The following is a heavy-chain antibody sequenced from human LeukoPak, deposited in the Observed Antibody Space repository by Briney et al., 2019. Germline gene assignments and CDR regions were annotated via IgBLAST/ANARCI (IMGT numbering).Heavy chain of an antibody. D-gene: IGHD3-10*01. J-gene: IGHJ6*03. Sequence: SETLSLTYAVYGGSFSGYYWSWIRQPPGKGLEWIGEINHSGSTNYNPSLKSRVTISVDTSKNQFPLKLSSVTAADTAVYYCARAVLWFGELLSGYYYMDVWGKGTTVTVSS. CDR2: INHSGST. CDR3: ARAVLWFGELLSGYYYMDV. CDR1: GGSFSGYY. V-gene: IGHV4-34*01.